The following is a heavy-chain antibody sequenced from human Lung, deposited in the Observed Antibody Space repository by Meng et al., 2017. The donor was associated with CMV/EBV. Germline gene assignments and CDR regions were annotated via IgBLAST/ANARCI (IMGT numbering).Heavy chain of an antibody. V-gene: IGHV4-59*01. CDR2: IYYSGST. CDR1: GGSISSYF. CDR3: ARDLTREVAWGFDP. D-gene: IGHD7-27*01. Sequence: SETLSLXCTVSGGSISSYFWSWIRQPPGKGLEWIGYIYYSGSTNYNPSLKSRVTISVDTSKNQFSLKLSSVTAADTAVYYCARDLTREVAWGFDPWGQGTXVTGAS. J-gene: IGHJ5*02.